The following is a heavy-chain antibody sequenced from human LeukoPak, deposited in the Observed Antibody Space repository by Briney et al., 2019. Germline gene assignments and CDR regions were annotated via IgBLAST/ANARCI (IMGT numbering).Heavy chain of an antibody. J-gene: IGHJ4*02. CDR3: ARIRYYYGSGSYSLGY. V-gene: IGHV1-2*02. CDR2: IDSNSGGK. Sequence: ASVKVSCQASGYTFTDYYIHWVRQAPGQGLEWMGWIDSNSGGKNFAQKFQGRVTMTRDTSISTAYVELTSLISDDTAVYYCARIRYYYGSGSYSLGYWGQGTLVTVSS. CDR1: GYTFTDYY. D-gene: IGHD3-10*01.